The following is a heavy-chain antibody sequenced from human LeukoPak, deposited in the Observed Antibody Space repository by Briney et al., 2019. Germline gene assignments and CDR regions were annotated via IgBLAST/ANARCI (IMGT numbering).Heavy chain of an antibody. Sequence: KSGGSLRLSCAASGFTLISYSMNWVRQAPGKGLEWVSSISSSSSYIYYADSVKGRFTISRDNAKNSLYLQMNSLRAEDTAVYYCARSYYYDSSGYSSYWGQGTLVTVSS. D-gene: IGHD3-22*01. CDR3: ARSYYYDSSGYSSY. CDR1: GFTLISYS. J-gene: IGHJ4*02. CDR2: ISSSSSYI. V-gene: IGHV3-21*01.